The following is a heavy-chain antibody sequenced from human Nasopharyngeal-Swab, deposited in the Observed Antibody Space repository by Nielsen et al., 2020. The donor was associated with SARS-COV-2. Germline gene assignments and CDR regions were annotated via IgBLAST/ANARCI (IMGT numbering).Heavy chain of an antibody. CDR2: IRSKGNNYAT. CDR1: GFTFSDSA. V-gene: IGHV3-73*01. D-gene: IGHD2-15*01. CDR3: TRCGGGCYSGRDY. Sequence: GSLRLSCAASGFTFSDSAIHWVRQASGEGLEWVARIRSKGNNYATAYSASVKGRFIIFRDDPTNTAYLQMNSLKTEDTAMYYCTRCGGGCYSGRDYWGQGTLVTVSS. J-gene: IGHJ4*02.